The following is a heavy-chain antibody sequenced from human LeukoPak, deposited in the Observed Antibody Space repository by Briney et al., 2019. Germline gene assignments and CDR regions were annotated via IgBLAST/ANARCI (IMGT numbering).Heavy chain of an antibody. D-gene: IGHD6-19*01. Sequence: SQTLSLTCAISGDRVSSNSAAWNWIRQSPSRGLEWLGRTYYTSKWYDDYAVSVKSRINIDPDTSKNQFSLQLNSVTPEDTAVYYCARFPTQKYSRGWHLDAFDIWGQGTMVTVSS. V-gene: IGHV6-1*01. CDR2: TYYTSKWYD. CDR1: GDRVSSNSAA. CDR3: ARFPTQKYSRGWHLDAFDI. J-gene: IGHJ3*02.